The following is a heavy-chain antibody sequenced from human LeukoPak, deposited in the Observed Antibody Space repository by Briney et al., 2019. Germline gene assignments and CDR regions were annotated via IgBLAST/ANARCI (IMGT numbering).Heavy chain of an antibody. CDR3: ARGRTMVRGVTGMDV. V-gene: IGHV4-30-2*01. J-gene: IGHJ6*02. D-gene: IGHD3-10*01. CDR2: IYHSGST. Sequence: PSQTLSLTCTVSGGSISSGGYYWSWIRQPPRKGLEWIGYIYHSGSTYYNPSLKSRVTISVDTSKNQFSLKLSSVTAADTAVYYCARGRTMVRGVTGMDVWGQGTTVTVSS. CDR1: GGSISSGGYY.